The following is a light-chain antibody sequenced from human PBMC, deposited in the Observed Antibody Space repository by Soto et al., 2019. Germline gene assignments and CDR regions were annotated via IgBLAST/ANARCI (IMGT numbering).Light chain of an antibody. V-gene: IGKV1-27*01. Sequence: DIQMTQSPSSLSASVGDRVTITCRASQGISNYLAWYQQKPGKVPKLLIYAASPLQSGVPSRFSGSGSGTDFTLTISSLQPEAVATYYCQKYNSAPPFTFCPGTKVDIK. CDR3: QKYNSAPPFT. CDR1: QGISNY. J-gene: IGKJ3*01. CDR2: AAS.